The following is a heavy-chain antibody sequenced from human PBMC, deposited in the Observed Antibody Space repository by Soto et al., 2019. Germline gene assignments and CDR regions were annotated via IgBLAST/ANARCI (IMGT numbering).Heavy chain of an antibody. D-gene: IGHD3-10*01. CDR2: IYYSGST. CDR3: ARYGSGSYYTTTFDY. J-gene: IGHJ4*02. CDR1: GGSISSAGYY. Sequence: QVQLQESGPGLVKPSQTLSLTCTVSGGSISSAGYYWSGIRQHPGKGLEWIGYIYYSGSTYYNPYLKRRVTISVDTSTNQSSRKVSSVPAADTAVYYCARYGSGSYYTTTFDYWGQGTLVTVSS. V-gene: IGHV4-31*03.